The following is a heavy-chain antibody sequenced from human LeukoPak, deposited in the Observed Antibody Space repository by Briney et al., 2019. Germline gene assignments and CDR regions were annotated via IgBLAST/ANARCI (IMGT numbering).Heavy chain of an antibody. Sequence: KSSETLSLTCAVYGGSFSGYYWSWIRQPPGKGLVWIGEINHSGSTNYNPFLKSRVTISVDTSKNQFSLKLSSVTAADTAVYYCARGARRYIAAAGTWYYYYYMYVWGKGTTVTVSS. CDR3: ARGARRYIAAAGTWYYYYYMYV. CDR1: GGSFSGYY. J-gene: IGHJ6*03. CDR2: INHSGST. V-gene: IGHV4-34*01. D-gene: IGHD6-13*01.